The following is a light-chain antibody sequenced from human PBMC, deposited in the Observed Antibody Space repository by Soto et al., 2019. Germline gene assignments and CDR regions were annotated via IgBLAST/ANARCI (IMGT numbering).Light chain of an antibody. CDR2: GAS. CDR1: QSISSN. Sequence: EIVMTQSPATLSVSPGDIATLSCRASQSISSNLAWYQQKPGQAPRLLFYGASTRATGFPARFSGSGSGTEFTLTISSLQSEDTAVYYCQQYDNWSLTFGGGTKVEIK. CDR3: QQYDNWSLT. V-gene: IGKV3-15*01. J-gene: IGKJ4*01.